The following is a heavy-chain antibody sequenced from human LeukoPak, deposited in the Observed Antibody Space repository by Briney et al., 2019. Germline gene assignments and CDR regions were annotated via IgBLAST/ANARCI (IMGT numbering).Heavy chain of an antibody. Sequence: SETLSLTCTVSGGSISSGDYYWSWIRQPPGKGLEWIGYIYYSGSTYYNPSLKSRVTISVDTSKNQFSLKLSSVTAADTAVYYCAKDLDYYDSDYGMDVWGQGTTVTVSS. D-gene: IGHD3-22*01. V-gene: IGHV4-30-4*01. CDR1: GGSISSGDYY. J-gene: IGHJ6*02. CDR3: AKDLDYYDSDYGMDV. CDR2: IYYSGST.